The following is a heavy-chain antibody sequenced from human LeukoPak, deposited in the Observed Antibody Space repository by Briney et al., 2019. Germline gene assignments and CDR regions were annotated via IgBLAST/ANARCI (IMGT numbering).Heavy chain of an antibody. CDR3: ASGLRMGATGGYFDY. V-gene: IGHV4-39*07. CDR2: IYYGGST. CDR1: GGSISSSSYY. Sequence: SETLSLTCTVSGGSISSSSYYWGWIRQPPGKGLEWIGSIYYGGSTYYNPSLKSRVTISVDTSKNQFSLKLSSVTAADTAVYYCASGLRMGATGGYFDYWGQGTLVTVSS. D-gene: IGHD1-26*01. J-gene: IGHJ4*02.